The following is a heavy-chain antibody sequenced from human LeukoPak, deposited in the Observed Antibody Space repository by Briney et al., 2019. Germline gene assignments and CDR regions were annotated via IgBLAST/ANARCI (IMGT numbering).Heavy chain of an antibody. J-gene: IGHJ4*02. CDR2: IYTSGST. V-gene: IGHV4-61*02. Sequence: TASETLSLTCTVSGGSISSGSYYWSWIRQPAGKGLEWIGRIYTSGSTNYNPSLKSRVTISVDTSKNQFSLKLSSVTAADTAVYYCASLIYCSSTSCHYYFDYWGQGTLVTVSS. D-gene: IGHD2-2*01. CDR3: ASLIYCSSTSCHYYFDY. CDR1: GGSISSGSYY.